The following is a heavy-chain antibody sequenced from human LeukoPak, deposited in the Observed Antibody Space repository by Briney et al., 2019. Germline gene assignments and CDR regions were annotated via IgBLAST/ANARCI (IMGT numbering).Heavy chain of an antibody. CDR3: ARDGGGSGSYYNDAFDI. V-gene: IGHV4-59*01. CDR1: GVPISSYY. Sequence: PSETLSLTCTVSGVPISSYYWSWIRQPPGKGLEWIGYIYYSGSTNYNPSLKSRVTISVDTSKNQFSLKLSSVTAADTAVYYCARDGGGSGSYYNDAFDIWGQGTMVTVSS. J-gene: IGHJ3*02. D-gene: IGHD3-10*01. CDR2: IYYSGST.